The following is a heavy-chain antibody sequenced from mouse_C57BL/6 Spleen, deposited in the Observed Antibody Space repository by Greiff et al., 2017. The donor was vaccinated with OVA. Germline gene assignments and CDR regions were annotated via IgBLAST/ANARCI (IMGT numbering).Heavy chain of an antibody. V-gene: IGHV3-6*01. CDR3: ARDRGYYYDYYWYFDV. CDR2: ISYDGSN. Sequence: EVKLVESGPGLVKPSQSLSLTCSVTGYSITSGYYWNWIRQFPGNKLEWMGYISYDGSNNYNPSLKNRISITRDTSKNQFFLKLNSVTTEDTATYYCARDRGYYYDYYWYFDVWGTGTTVTVSS. D-gene: IGHD2-4*01. CDR1: GYSITSGYY. J-gene: IGHJ1*03.